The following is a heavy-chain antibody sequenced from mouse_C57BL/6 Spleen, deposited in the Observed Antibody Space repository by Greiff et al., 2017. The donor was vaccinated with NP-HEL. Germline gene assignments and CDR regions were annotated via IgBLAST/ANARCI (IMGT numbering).Heavy chain of an antibody. J-gene: IGHJ4*01. V-gene: IGHV1-64*01. CDR2: IHPNSGST. Sequence: LQLQQPGARLVKPGASVKLSCKASGYTFPSYWMPWVKQRPGQGLEWIGMIHPNSGSTNYNEKFKSKATLTVDKSSSTAYMQLSSLTSEDSAVYYCARSPYSNYGRDAMDYWGQGTSVTVSS. CDR3: ARSPYSNYGRDAMDY. CDR1: GYTFPSYW. D-gene: IGHD2-5*01.